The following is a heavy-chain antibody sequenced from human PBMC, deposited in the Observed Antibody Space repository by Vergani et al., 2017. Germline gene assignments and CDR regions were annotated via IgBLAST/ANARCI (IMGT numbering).Heavy chain of an antibody. CDR1: GFTFSTYA. V-gene: IGHV3-23*01. J-gene: IGHJ4*02. CDR3: VKDAGSYENFFDS. D-gene: IGHD1-26*01. CDR2: LSGGGGST. Sequence: EVQLLESGGSLKQPGGSVRLSCAASGFTFSTYAMHWVRQTPGKGLEWVSALSGGGGSTYYAYAFKGRFIISRTNSMDTLYLQMNSLRPENTATYYCVKDAGSYENFFDSWGQGTLVTVSS.